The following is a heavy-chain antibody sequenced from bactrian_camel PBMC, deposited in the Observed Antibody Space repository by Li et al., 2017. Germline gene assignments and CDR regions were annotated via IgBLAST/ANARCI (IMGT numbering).Heavy chain of an antibody. V-gene: IGHV3S40*01. D-gene: IGHD1*01. CDR3: AADLWLRN. CDR2: INSVGGST. J-gene: IGHJ4*01. Sequence: DVQLVESGGGLVQPGGSLRLSCAASGFTFSSYYMSWVRQAPGKGLEWVSVINSVGGSTYYADSVKGRFTISRDNAKNTLYLQMDSLKSEDTALYYCAADLWLRNWGQGTQVTVS. CDR1: GFTFSSYY.